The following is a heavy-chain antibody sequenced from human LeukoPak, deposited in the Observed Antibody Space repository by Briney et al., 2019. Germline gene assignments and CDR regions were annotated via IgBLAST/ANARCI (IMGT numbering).Heavy chain of an antibody. V-gene: IGHV1-2*02. J-gene: IGHJ3*02. D-gene: IGHD4-17*01. CDR3: ARVDTTTVTTYGAFDI. Sequence: ASVKVSCKASVYTFTGYDMHWVRQAPGQGLEWMGWINPNSGGTNYAQQFQGRVTMTRDTSISTAYMELRRLRSDDTAMYYCARVDTTTVTTYGAFDIWGQGTMVTVSS. CDR2: INPNSGGT. CDR1: VYTFTGYD.